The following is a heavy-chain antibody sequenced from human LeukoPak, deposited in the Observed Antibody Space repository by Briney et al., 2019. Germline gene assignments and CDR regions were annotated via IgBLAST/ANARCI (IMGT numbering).Heavy chain of an antibody. CDR2: IYPGDSDT. D-gene: IGHD3-10*01. J-gene: IGHJ5*02. CDR3: AFPGGITVVRGVPYPNWFDP. V-gene: IGHV5-51*01. Sequence: GESLKISCKGSGYNFATYWIGWVRQMPGKGLEWMGIIYPGDSDTRYSPSFQGQVTISADKSISTAYLQWSSLKASDTAMYYCAFPGGITVVRGVPYPNWFDPWGRGTLVTVSS. CDR1: GYNFATYW.